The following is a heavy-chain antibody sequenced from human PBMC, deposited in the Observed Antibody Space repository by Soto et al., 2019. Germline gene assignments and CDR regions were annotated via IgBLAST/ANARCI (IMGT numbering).Heavy chain of an antibody. CDR1: GYTFTSYG. CDR3: ARDGYYDSSGARNYYFYGMNV. J-gene: IGHJ6*02. Sequence: QVQLVQSGAEVKKPGASVKVSCKASGYTFTSYGINWVRQAPGQGLEWLGWISPYDGYTHYAQILQGRVSMTTDTSTKTAYMELRSLRSDDTAMYYCARDGYYDSSGARNYYFYGMNVWGQGTTVTVSS. CDR2: ISPYDGYT. D-gene: IGHD3-22*01. V-gene: IGHV1-18*01.